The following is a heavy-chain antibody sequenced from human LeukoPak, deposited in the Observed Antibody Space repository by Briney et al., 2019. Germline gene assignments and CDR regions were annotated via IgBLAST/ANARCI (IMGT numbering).Heavy chain of an antibody. Sequence: GGSLRLSCAASGFTVSSNYMSWVRQAPGKGLEWVSTIGASDGTTYYADSVKGRFTISRDNSKNTLYLQMNSLRAEDTAIYYCAKLLPNWGQGTLVTVSS. CDR2: IGASDGTT. CDR1: GFTVSSNY. J-gene: IGHJ4*02. V-gene: IGHV3-23*01. CDR3: AKLLPN.